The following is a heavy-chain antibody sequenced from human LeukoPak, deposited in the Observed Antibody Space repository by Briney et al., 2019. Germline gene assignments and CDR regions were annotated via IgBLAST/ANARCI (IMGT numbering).Heavy chain of an antibody. V-gene: IGHV1-69*13. J-gene: IGHJ4*02. CDR1: GYTFPTYG. Sequence: SVKVSCKASGYTFPTYGLSWVRQAPGQGLEWMGGIIPIFGTANYAQKFQGRVTITADESTSTAYMELSSLRSEDTAVYYCARGEDEEQQLSPFDYWGQGTLVTVSS. CDR2: IIPIFGTA. D-gene: IGHD6-13*01. CDR3: ARGEDEEQQLSPFDY.